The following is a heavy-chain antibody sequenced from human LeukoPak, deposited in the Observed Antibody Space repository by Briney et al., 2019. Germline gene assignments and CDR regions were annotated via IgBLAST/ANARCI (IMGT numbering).Heavy chain of an antibody. D-gene: IGHD5-12*01. CDR2: IWYDGSNK. V-gene: IGHV3-33*01. CDR1: GFTFSSYG. Sequence: GRSLRLSCAASGFTFSSYGMHWVRQAPGKGLEWVAVIWYDGSNKYYADSVKGRFTISRDNSKNTLYLQMNSLRDEDTAVYYCARDLVATPDYWGQGTLVTVSS. J-gene: IGHJ4*02. CDR3: ARDLVATPDY.